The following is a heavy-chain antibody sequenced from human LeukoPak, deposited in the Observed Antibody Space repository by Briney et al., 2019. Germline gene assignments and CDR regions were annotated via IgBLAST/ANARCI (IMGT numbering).Heavy chain of an antibody. CDR3: ATGRAAAGTIDY. CDR2: FDPEDGET. J-gene: IGHJ4*02. D-gene: IGHD6-13*01. Sequence: GSVKVSCKVSGSTLTELSMHWVRQAPGKGLEWMGGFDPEDGETIYAQKFQGRVTMTEDTSTDTAYMELSSLRSEDTAVYYCATGRAAAGTIDYWGQGTLVTVSS. V-gene: IGHV1-24*01. CDR1: GSTLTELS.